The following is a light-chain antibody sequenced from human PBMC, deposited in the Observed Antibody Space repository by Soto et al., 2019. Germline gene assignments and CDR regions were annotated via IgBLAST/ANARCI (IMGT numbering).Light chain of an antibody. CDR3: QQRSNWRRGT. CDR2: SAS. Sequence: IVLTQSPDTLSLSPGERATLSCRASESVNRDLAWYQQKPGQAPSLLIYSASFRATGVSARFSGSGSGTDFTLTISSLEPEDFAVNYGQQRSNWRRGTFGQGKRLETK. CDR1: ESVNRD. V-gene: IGKV3-11*01. J-gene: IGKJ5*01.